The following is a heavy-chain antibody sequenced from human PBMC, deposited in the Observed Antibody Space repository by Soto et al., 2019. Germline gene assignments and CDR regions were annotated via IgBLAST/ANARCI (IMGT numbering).Heavy chain of an antibody. Sequence: EVQLLESGGGLVQPGGSLRLSCAASGFTFSSYAMRWVRQAPGKGLEWISTIVGSGGSTYYADSVKGRFTISGDNSKNTVHLQMNSLRAEDTAVYYCAKGGSDASKRAGYFDVWGRGTLVTVSS. CDR3: AKGGSDASKRAGYFDV. CDR1: GFTFSSYA. J-gene: IGHJ2*01. V-gene: IGHV3-23*01. D-gene: IGHD6-19*01. CDR2: IVGSGGST.